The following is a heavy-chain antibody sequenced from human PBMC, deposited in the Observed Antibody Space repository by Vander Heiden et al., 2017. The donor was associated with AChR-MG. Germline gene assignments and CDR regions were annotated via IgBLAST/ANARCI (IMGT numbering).Heavy chain of an antibody. CDR2: IIPIFGTA. V-gene: IGHV1-69*06. J-gene: IGHJ2*01. Sequence: QVQLVQSGAEVKKPGSSVKVSCKASGGTFSSYAISWVRQAPGQGLEWMGGIIPIFGTANFAQKFQGRVTITADKSTSTAYMELSSLRSEDTAVYYCARAFDYGDYVLGWYFDLWGRGTLVTVSS. D-gene: IGHD4-17*01. CDR1: GGTFSSYA. CDR3: ARAFDYGDYVLGWYFDL.